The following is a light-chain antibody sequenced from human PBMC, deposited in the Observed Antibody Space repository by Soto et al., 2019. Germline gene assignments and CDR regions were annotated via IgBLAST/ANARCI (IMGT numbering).Light chain of an antibody. J-gene: IGLJ3*02. V-gene: IGLV2-18*02. CDR1: SSDVGSYNR. CDR2: EVS. Sequence: QSALTQPPSVSGSPGQSVTISCTGTSSDVGSYNRVSWYQQPPGTAPKLMIYEVSNRPSGVPDRFSGSKSGNTASLTISGLQAEDEDDYYCSSYTNSDSWVFGGGTKLTVL. CDR3: SSYTNSDSWV.